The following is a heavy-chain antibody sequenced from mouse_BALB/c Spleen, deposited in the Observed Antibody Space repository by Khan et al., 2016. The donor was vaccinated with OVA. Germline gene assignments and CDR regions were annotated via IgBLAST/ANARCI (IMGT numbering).Heavy chain of an antibody. Sequence: QVQLKESGPGLVQPSQSLSISCTVSGFSLTSYGVHWVRQYPGKGLEWLGVIWSGGSTDDNAAFISKLSISKENTRSQVFFKRNRLQANDAAIYYCAKSWDYAVDYWGQGTSVTVSS. J-gene: IGHJ4*01. CDR2: IWSGGST. D-gene: IGHD4-1*01. V-gene: IGHV2-2*02. CDR1: GFSLTSYG. CDR3: AKSWDYAVDY.